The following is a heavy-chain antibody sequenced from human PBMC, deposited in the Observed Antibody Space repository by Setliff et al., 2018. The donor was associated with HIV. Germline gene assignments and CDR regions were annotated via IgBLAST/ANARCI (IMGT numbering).Heavy chain of an antibody. J-gene: IGHJ6*03. CDR1: GYTFTDYA. CDR3: ARGLTAANYQNYYYMDV. D-gene: IGHD2-2*01. CDR2: INTGSDNR. Sequence: GASVKVSCKTSGYTFTDYAIHWVRQAPGQRLEWMGWINTGSDNRGYAQKFQGRVTMTRDTSISTAYMELSSLRSEDTAVYYCARGLTAANYQNYYYMDVWGKGTTVTVSS. V-gene: IGHV1-8*02.